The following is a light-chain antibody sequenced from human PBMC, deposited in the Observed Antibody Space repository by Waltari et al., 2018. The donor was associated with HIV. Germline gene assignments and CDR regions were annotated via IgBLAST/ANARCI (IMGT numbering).Light chain of an antibody. V-gene: IGLV2-14*01. Sequence: QSALTQPASVSGSPGQPLTISCTGTSSDVGGYNYVSWFQQPPGKAPQLMIYEVSNRPSGVSNRFSGSKSGNTASLTISGLQAEDEADYYCSSYTSSSTLVFGTGTKVTVL. CDR3: SSYTSSSTLV. J-gene: IGLJ1*01. CDR2: EVS. CDR1: SSDVGGYNY.